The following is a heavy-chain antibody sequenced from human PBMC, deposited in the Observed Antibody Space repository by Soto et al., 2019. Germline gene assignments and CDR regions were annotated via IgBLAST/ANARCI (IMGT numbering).Heavy chain of an antibody. CDR1: GFTFSSYA. CDR2: ISGSGGST. D-gene: IGHD3-3*01. V-gene: IGHV3-23*01. J-gene: IGHJ6*02. Sequence: RLSCAASGFTFSSYAMSWVRQAPGKGLEWVSAISGSGGSTYYADSVKGRFTISRDNSKNTLYLQMNSLRAEDTAVYYCAKGGKYYDFWSGYYPPPYYYYGMDVWGQGTTVTVSS. CDR3: AKGGKYYDFWSGYYPPPYYYYGMDV.